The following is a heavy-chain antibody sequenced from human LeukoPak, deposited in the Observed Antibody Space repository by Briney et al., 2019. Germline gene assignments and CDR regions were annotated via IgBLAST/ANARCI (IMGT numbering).Heavy chain of an antibody. CDR1: GFTFSNYG. J-gene: IGHJ5*02. CDR2: ISYDGSNK. V-gene: IGHV3-30-3*02. D-gene: IGHD1-26*01. CDR3: AKHHGYSGSYFTRDWFDP. Sequence: PGGSLRLSCAASGFTFSNYGMHWVRQAPGKGLEWVTIISYDGSNKHYADSVKGRFTISRDNSKNTLYLQMNRLRAEDTAVYYCAKHHGYSGSYFTRDWFDPWGPGTLVTVSS.